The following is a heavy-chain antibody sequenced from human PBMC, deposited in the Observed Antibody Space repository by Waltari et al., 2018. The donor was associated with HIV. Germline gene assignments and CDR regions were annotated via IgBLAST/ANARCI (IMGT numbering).Heavy chain of an antibody. D-gene: IGHD6-19*01. CDR2: INHSGTS. CDR1: GGSFTYYY. V-gene: IGHV4-34*01. CDR3: ARRGIAVAGTGAFDY. J-gene: IGHJ4*02. Sequence: QVQLQQWGAGLLKPSETLSLTCAVYGGSFTYYYWSWIRQPPGKGLEWIGEINHSGTSNYSPSLKSRVSISVDTSKNQFSLKVRSVTAADTAVYYCARRGIAVAGTGAFDYWGQGTLVTVSS.